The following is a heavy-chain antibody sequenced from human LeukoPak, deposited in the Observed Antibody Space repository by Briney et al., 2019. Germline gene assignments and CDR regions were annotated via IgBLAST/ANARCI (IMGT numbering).Heavy chain of an antibody. CDR2: ITGSGASS. D-gene: IGHD1-1*01. J-gene: IGHJ5*02. CDR1: GFTFNNDA. Sequence: GRSLRLSCAAAGFTFNNDAMSGVPHAPRERRGWVSAITGSGASSSYPHSVKGRFTLCRDSSKNTLYLQMHSLTAEETEVYYCAKTAAQILPTRNTWFDPWGQGTLVTVSS. CDR3: AKTAAQILPTRNTWFDP. V-gene: IGHV3-23*01.